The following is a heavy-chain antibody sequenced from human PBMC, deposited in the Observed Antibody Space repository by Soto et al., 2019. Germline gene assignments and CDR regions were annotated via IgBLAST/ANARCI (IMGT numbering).Heavy chain of an antibody. V-gene: IGHV3-23*01. CDR1: GFTFSSYA. CDR3: AKENVSYHYYYGMDV. D-gene: IGHD1-1*01. CDR2: ISGSGGST. Sequence: GGSLRLSCAASGFTFSSYAMSWVRQAPGKGLEWVSAISGSGGSTYYADSVKGRFTISKDNSKNTLYLQMNSLRAEDTAVYYCAKENVSYHYYYGMDVWGQGTTVTVSS. J-gene: IGHJ6*02.